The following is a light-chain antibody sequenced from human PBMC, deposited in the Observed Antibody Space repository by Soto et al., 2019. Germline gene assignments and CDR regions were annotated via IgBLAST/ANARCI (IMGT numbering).Light chain of an antibody. V-gene: IGKV3-11*01. CDR2: DAS. CDR3: QQYGYLVT. Sequence: EIVLTQSPATLSLSPGERATLSCRASQSVSSYLAWYQQKPGQAPRLLIYDASNRATGIPARFSGSGSGTDFTLTISSLEPEDFAMYYCQQYGYLVTFGGGTKVEIK. J-gene: IGKJ4*01. CDR1: QSVSSY.